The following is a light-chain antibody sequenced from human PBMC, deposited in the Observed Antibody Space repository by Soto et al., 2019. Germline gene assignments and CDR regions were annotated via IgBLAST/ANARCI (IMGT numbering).Light chain of an antibody. CDR2: AAS. CDR1: QGISSY. J-gene: IGKJ5*01. V-gene: IGKV1-9*01. Sequence: DIQLTQSPSFLSASVGDRVTITCRASQGISSYLAWYQQKPGKAPKLLIYAASTLQSGVPSRFSGSGSGTEFTLTSSSLPPEGFETYYFQKPNSYPITLGQGTRLEIK. CDR3: QKPNSYPIT.